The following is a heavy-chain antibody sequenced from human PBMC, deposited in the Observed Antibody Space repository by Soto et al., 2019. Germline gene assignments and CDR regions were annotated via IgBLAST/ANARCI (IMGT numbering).Heavy chain of an antibody. CDR2: MNPNSGNT. V-gene: IGHV1-8*01. J-gene: IGHJ5*02. D-gene: IGHD2-15*01. Sequence: QVQLVQSGAEVKKPGASVKVSCKASGYTFTSYDINWVRQATGQGLEWMGWMNPNSGNTGYAQKFQGRVTMTRNTAGGTAQRGLGSLGAGARAVYYCAGGGGGYCSGGSCYSENWFDPWGQGTLVTVSS. CDR3: AGGGGGYCSGGSCYSENWFDP. CDR1: GYTFTSYD.